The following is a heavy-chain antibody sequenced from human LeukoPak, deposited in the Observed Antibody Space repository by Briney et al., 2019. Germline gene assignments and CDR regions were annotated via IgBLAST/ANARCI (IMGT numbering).Heavy chain of an antibody. V-gene: IGHV3-48*04. D-gene: IGHD2-21*02. J-gene: IGHJ2*01. CDR1: EFTFSSYT. CDR3: VKAAGDRHFDL. Sequence: PGGSLRLSCAASEFTFSSYTMNWVRQAPGKGLEWISYITGSSSTLYYADSVKGRFTISRDYDKKSLFLQMNSLTTDDTALYYCVKAAGDRHFDLWGRGTLVVVSS. CDR2: ITGSSSTL.